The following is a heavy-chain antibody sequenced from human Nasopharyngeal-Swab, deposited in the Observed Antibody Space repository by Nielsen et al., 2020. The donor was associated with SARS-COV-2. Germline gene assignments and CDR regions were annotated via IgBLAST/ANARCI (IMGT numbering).Heavy chain of an antibody. J-gene: IGHJ5*02. CDR2: IGTAGDT. D-gene: IGHD6-13*01. CDR3: ARGAGGSSWYGGGGNWFDP. V-gene: IGHV3-13*01. Sequence: GGSLRLSCAASGFTFSSYDMHWVRQAPGKGLEWVSAIGTAGDTYYPGSVKGRFTISRENAKNSLYLQMNSLRAGDTAVYYCARGAGGSSWYGGGGNWFDPWGQGTLVTVSS. CDR1: GFTFSSYD.